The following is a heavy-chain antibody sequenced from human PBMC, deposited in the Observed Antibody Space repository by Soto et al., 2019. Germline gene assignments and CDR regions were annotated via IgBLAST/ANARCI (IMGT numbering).Heavy chain of an antibody. D-gene: IGHD3-22*01. CDR1: GGSVSSGSYY. CDR2: IYYSGST. J-gene: IGHJ4*02. CDR3: ARAVYYYDSSGYLRYFDY. Sequence: PSETLSLTCTVSGGSVSSGSYYWSWIRQPPGKGLEWIGYIYYSGSTNYNPSLKSRVTISVDTSKNQFSLKLSSVTAADTAVYYCARAVYYYDSSGYLRYFDYWGQGTLVTVSS. V-gene: IGHV4-61*01.